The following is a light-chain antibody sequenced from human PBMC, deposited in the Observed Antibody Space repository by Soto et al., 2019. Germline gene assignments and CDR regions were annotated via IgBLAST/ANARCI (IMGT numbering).Light chain of an antibody. CDR3: QSYDSSNQV. CDR1: SGSIASNY. J-gene: IGLJ2*01. V-gene: IGLV6-57*01. Sequence: NFMLTQPHSVSESPGKTVTISCTRSSGSIASNYVQWYQQRPGSSPTTVIYEENQRPSGVPDRFSCSIDSSSNSASLTISGLKTEDEADYYCQSYDSSNQVFGGGTKVTVL. CDR2: EEN.